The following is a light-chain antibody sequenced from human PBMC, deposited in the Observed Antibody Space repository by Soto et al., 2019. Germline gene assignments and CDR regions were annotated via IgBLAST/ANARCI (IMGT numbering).Light chain of an antibody. CDR1: QSINSAH. J-gene: IGKJ2*01. CDR3: QLYGRSPQ. CDR2: ATS. Sequence: EIVLTQSPGSLSLSPGERVTLSCRASQSINSAHLAWYQQRPGQAPRLLIYATSRRATGTPDRFSGSGAGTDSTLTISGLEPEDFAVYYCQLYGRSPQFGQGTKLEIK. V-gene: IGKV3-20*01.